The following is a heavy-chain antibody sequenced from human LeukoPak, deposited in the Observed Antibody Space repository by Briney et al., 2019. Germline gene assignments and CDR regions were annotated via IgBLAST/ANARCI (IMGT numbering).Heavy chain of an antibody. CDR2: IRYDGSNK. J-gene: IGHJ4*02. CDR3: AKDQYYYDSSGPFDY. Sequence: GGPLRLSCAASGFTFSSYGMHWVRQAPGKGLEWVAFIRYDGSNKYYADSVKGRFTISRDNSKNTLYLQMNSLRAEDTAVYYCAKDQYYYDSSGPFDYWGQGTLVTVSS. D-gene: IGHD3-22*01. V-gene: IGHV3-30*02. CDR1: GFTFSSYG.